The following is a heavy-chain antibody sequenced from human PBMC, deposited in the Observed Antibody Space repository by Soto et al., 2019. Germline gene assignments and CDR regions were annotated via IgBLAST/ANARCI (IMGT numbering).Heavy chain of an antibody. Sequence: QVQLVQSGAEVKKPGSSVKVSCTASGGTFSSYAISWVRQAPGQGLEWMGGIIPIFGTANYAQKFQGRVTITADKSTSTAYMELSSLRSEDTAVYYCAKMTLTIFGALAHRGMDVWGQGTTVTVSS. CDR1: GGTFSSYA. D-gene: IGHD3-3*01. J-gene: IGHJ6*02. CDR2: IIPIFGTA. CDR3: AKMTLTIFGALAHRGMDV. V-gene: IGHV1-69*06.